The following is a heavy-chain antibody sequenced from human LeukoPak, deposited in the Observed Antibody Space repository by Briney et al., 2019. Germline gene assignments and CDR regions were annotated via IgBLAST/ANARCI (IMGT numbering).Heavy chain of an antibody. CDR1: GGTFINYA. V-gene: IGHV1-69*13. CDR3: ARVSCGGNCYSLIGAFDI. J-gene: IGHJ3*02. CDR2: ILPIFGTT. D-gene: IGHD2-15*01. Sequence: AASVKVSCKASGGTFINYAISWVRQAPGQGLEWMGGILPIFGTTNYAQKFQGRVTITADESTSTAYMELSSLRSEDTAVYYCARVSCGGNCYSLIGAFDIWGQGTMVTVSS.